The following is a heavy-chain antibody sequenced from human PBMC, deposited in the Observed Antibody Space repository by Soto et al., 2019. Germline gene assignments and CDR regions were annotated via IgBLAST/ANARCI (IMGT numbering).Heavy chain of an antibody. J-gene: IGHJ4*02. CDR3: VNGRYDYDSRAHFAY. V-gene: IGHV3-23*01. CDR1: GFTFSSYD. D-gene: IGHD3-22*01. CDR2: ISGSGGST. Sequence: GGSLRLSCAASGFTFSSYDMSWVRQAPWKGLEWVSAISGSGGSTYYADSVKGRFTISRDNSKNTLYLQMNSLRAEDTAVYYCVNGRYDYDSRAHFAYWGQGTLVTVSS.